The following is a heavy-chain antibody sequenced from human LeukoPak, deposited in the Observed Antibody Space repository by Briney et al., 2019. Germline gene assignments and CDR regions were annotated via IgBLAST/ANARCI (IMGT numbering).Heavy chain of an antibody. CDR1: GFTFSTYG. D-gene: IGHD7-27*01. J-gene: IGHJ4*02. Sequence: PGTSLRLSCAASGFTFSTYGMQWVRQAPGKALEWVAVILGGGSKAHYADSVRGRFTVSRDNSKNTLYLQMNSLRAEDTAVYYCARDSITGDNSLDYWGRGTLVTVSS. V-gene: IGHV3-33*05. CDR2: ILGGGSKA. CDR3: ARDSITGDNSLDY.